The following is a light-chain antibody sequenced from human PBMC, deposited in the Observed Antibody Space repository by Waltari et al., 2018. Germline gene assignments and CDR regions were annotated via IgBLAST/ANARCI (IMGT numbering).Light chain of an antibody. CDR1: SSVVGGYNY. J-gene: IGLJ3*02. V-gene: IGLV2-11*01. Sequence: QSALTQPRSLSGSPRQSVTISCTGTSSVVGGYNYLSWYQQYPGSAPKVVIYNVSKRPSGVPDRFSGSKSGNTASLTISGLQAEDEADYYCCSYAGNYLRVFGGGTRLTVL. CDR3: CSYAGNYLRV. CDR2: NVS.